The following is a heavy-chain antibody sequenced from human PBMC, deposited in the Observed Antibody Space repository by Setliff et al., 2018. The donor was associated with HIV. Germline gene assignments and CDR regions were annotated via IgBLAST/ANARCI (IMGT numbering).Heavy chain of an antibody. D-gene: IGHD5-12*01. Sequence: PSETLSLTCAVYGGSFSDNYWSWIRQPPGKGLEWIGEINHRGRTNYSPSLKSRVTISVDTYNNQFSLNMNSVNAADTAVYYCARGYASGYDAYGYWGQGTLVTVSS. J-gene: IGHJ4*02. V-gene: IGHV4-34*01. CDR3: ARGYASGYDAYGY. CDR1: GGSFSDNY. CDR2: INHRGRT.